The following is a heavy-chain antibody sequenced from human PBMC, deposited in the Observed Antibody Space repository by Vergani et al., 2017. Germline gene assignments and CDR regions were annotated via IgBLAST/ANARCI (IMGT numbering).Heavy chain of an antibody. CDR1: GGSISSYY. J-gene: IGHJ6*02. D-gene: IGHD3-16*01. V-gene: IGHV4-59*01. CDR3: ARDLGLXLGGPTRDYYGMDV. Sequence: QLQESGPGLVKPSETLTLTCTVSGGSISSYYWSWIRQPPGKGLEWIGYIYYSGSTNYNPSLKSRVTISVDTSKNQFSLKLSSVTAADTAVYYCARDLGLXLGGPTRDYYGMDVWGQGTTVTVSS. CDR2: IYYSGST.